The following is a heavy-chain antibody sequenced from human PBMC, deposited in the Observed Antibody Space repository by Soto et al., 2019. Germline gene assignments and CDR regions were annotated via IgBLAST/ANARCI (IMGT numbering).Heavy chain of an antibody. V-gene: IGHV1-69*01. D-gene: IGHD3-22*01. CDR1: GGTFSSYA. Sequence: QVQLVQSGAEVKKPGSSVKVSCKASGGTFSSYAISWVRQAPGQGLEWMGGIIPIFGTANYAQKFQGRVTIPADESTSTAYMELSSLRSEDTAVYYCARVSPNYYDSSGYPGAFDIWGQGTMVTVSS. CDR3: ARVSPNYYDSSGYPGAFDI. CDR2: IIPIFGTA. J-gene: IGHJ3*02.